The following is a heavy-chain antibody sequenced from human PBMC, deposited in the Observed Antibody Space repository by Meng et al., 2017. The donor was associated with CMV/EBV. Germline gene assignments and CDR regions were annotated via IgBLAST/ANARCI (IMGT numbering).Heavy chain of an antibody. CDR3: ARLERWLQSNYFDY. CDR2: IYSGGSST. D-gene: IGHD5-24*01. V-gene: IGHV3-23*03. Sequence: GGSLRLSCAASGFTFSSYAMSWVRQAPGKGLEWVSVIYSGGSSTYYADSVKGRFTISRDNSKNTLYLQMNSLRAEDTAVYYCARLERWLQSNYFDYWGQGTLVTVSS. J-gene: IGHJ4*02. CDR1: GFTFSSYA.